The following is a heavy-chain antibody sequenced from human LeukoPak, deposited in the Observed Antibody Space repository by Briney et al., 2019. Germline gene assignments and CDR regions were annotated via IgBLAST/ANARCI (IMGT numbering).Heavy chain of an antibody. CDR2: ISGSGYYT. CDR3: VKDGSWGDYQFYSYMDV. Sequence: GGSLRLSCAASGFTFSSYAMSWVRQAPGEGLEWLSGISGSGYYTYYAASVKGRFTISRDNSTSTLYIEMSSLRVENTAVYYCVKDGSWGDYQFYSYMDVWGKGTTVTVSS. J-gene: IGHJ6*03. V-gene: IGHV3-23*01. D-gene: IGHD2-2*01. CDR1: GFTFSSYA.